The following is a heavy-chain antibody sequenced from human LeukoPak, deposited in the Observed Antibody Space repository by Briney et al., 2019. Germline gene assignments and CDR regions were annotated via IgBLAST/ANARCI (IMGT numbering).Heavy chain of an antibody. V-gene: IGHV3-21*01. CDR3: AREDHGSGSYFDY. D-gene: IGHD3-10*01. J-gene: IGHJ4*02. Sequence: PGGSLRLSCAASGFTFSSYSMNWVRQAPGKELEWVSSISSSSSYIYYADSVKGRFTISRDNAKNSLYLQMNSLRAEDTAVYYCAREDHGSGSYFDYWGQGTLVTVSS. CDR2: ISSSSSYI. CDR1: GFTFSSYS.